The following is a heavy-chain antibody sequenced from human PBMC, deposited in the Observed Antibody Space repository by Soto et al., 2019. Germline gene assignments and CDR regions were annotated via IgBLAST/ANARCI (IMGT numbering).Heavy chain of an antibody. V-gene: IGHV1-18*01. CDR1: GYTFTSYG. CDR3: ARAYYDILTGYYRLNGWFDP. CDR2: ISAYNGNT. J-gene: IGHJ5*02. Sequence: ALVKVSCKASGYTFTSYGISWVRQAPGQGLEWMGWISAYNGNTNYAQKLQGRVTMTTDTSTSTAYMELRSLRSDDTAVYYCARAYYDILTGYYRLNGWFDPWGQGTLVTVSS. D-gene: IGHD3-9*01.